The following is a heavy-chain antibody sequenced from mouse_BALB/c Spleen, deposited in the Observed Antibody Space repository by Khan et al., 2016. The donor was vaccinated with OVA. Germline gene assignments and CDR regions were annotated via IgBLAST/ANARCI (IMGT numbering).Heavy chain of an antibody. CDR1: GYSFTSYY. D-gene: IGHD2-2*01. J-gene: IGHJ3*01. CDR3: TRHGYVAWFTY. CDR2: IDPFSGGT. Sequence: VQLKESGPELMKPGASVKISCKASGYSFTSYYIHWVMQSHRTSLEWIGYIDPFSGGTTYNQKFKGKATLTVDKSSSTAYIHLNNLTSADSAVYSCTRHGYVAWFTYWGQGTLVTVSA. V-gene: IGHV1S135*01.